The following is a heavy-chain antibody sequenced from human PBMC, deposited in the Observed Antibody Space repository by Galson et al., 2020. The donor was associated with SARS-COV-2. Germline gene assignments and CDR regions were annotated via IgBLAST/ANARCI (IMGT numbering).Heavy chain of an antibody. CDR2: ISAYNGNT. Sequence: GESLKIFCKASGYTFTSYGISWVRQAPGQGLEWMGWISAYNGNTNYAQKLQGRVTMTTDTSTSTAYMELRSLRSDDTAVYYCARDQDIVVVPAPGDPWGQGTLVTVSS. J-gene: IGHJ5*02. CDR1: GYTFTSYG. D-gene: IGHD2-2*01. V-gene: IGHV1-18*01. CDR3: ARDQDIVVVPAPGDP.